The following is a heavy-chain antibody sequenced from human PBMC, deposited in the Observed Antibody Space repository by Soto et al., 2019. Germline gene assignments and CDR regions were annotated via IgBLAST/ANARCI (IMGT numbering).Heavy chain of an antibody. CDR2: IIPIFGTA. CDR3: ARRNRGGWYYFDY. Sequence: SVKVSCKASVGTFSSYAISWVRQAPGQGLEWMGGIIPIFGTANYAQKFQGRVTITADESTSTAYMELSSLRSEDTAVYYCARRNRGGWYYFDYWGQGTLATVSS. V-gene: IGHV1-69*13. CDR1: VGTFSSYA. J-gene: IGHJ4*02. D-gene: IGHD3-16*01.